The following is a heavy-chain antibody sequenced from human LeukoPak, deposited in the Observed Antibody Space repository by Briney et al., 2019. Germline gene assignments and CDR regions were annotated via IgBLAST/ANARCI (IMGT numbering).Heavy chain of an antibody. CDR3: ARAPPGIAATFRGYWFDP. D-gene: IGHD6-13*01. CDR2: IIPILGIA. J-gene: IGHJ5*02. Sequence: SVKVSCKASGGTFSSYAISWVRQAPGQGLEWMGRIIPILGIANYAQKFQGRVTITADKSTSTAYMELSSLRSDDTAVYYCARAPPGIAATFRGYWFDPWGQGTLVTVSS. CDR1: GGTFSSYA. V-gene: IGHV1-69*04.